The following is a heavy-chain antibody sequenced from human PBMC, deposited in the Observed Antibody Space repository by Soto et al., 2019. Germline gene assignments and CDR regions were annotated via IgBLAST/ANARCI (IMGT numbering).Heavy chain of an antibody. CDR2: ISAYNGNT. CDR3: ARDRSGLRFLEWLLPPHYYYGMDV. Sequence: ASVRVSCKASGYTFTSYGISWVRQAPGQGLEWMRWISAYNGNTNYAQKLQGRVTMTTDTSTSTAYMELRSLRSDDTAVYYCARDRSGLRFLEWLLPPHYYYGMDVWGQGTTVTVSS. D-gene: IGHD3-3*01. V-gene: IGHV1-18*01. CDR1: GYTFTSYG. J-gene: IGHJ6*02.